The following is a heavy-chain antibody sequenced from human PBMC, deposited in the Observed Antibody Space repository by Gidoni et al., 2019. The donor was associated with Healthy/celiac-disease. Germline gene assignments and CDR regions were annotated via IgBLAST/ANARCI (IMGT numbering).Heavy chain of an antibody. Sequence: QVQLQQWGAGPLKPSETLSLTCPVHAGSFSGYYWSWIRQPPGKGLEWIGEINHSGRTNYNPSLKSRVTISVDTAKNQFSLKLSSVTAADTAVYYCARGFMITFGGVNPISYYFDYWGQGTLVTVSS. J-gene: IGHJ4*02. V-gene: IGHV4-34*01. D-gene: IGHD3-16*01. CDR3: ARGFMITFGGVNPISYYFDY. CDR2: INHSGRT. CDR1: AGSFSGYY.